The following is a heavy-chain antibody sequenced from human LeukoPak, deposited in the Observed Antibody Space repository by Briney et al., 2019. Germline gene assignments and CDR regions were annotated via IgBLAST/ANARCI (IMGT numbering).Heavy chain of an antibody. CDR2: ISSSSSAI. Sequence: PGESLRLSCAASGFTFSSYSMNWVRQAPGKGLEWVSYISSSSSAIYYADSVKGRFTISRDNAKNSLYLQMNSLRAEDTAVYYCARLVVTARNDCWGQGTLVTVSS. CDR3: ARLVVTARNDC. V-gene: IGHV3-48*01. J-gene: IGHJ4*02. CDR1: GFTFSSYS. D-gene: IGHD2-21*02.